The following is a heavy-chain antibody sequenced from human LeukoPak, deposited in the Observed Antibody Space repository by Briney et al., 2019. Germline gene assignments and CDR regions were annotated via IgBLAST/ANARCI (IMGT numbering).Heavy chain of an antibody. CDR1: GFTFSTYT. CDR3: AKDRAGTPWAD. D-gene: IGHD1-1*01. CDR2: IDGRGVDT. V-gene: IGHV3-23*01. Sequence: GGSLRLSCAASGFTFSTYTMTWVRQAPGKGLECVSTIDGRGVDTYYADSVKGRFTISRDNSTNTVYLQMNSLRAEDTAVYYCAKDRAGTPWADWGQGTLVTVSS. J-gene: IGHJ4*02.